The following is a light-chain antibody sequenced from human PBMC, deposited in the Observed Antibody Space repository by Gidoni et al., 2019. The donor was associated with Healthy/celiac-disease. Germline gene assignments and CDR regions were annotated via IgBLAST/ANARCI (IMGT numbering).Light chain of an antibody. J-gene: IGKJ4*01. CDR3: QQRSNWPRLT. CDR2: DAS. V-gene: IGKV3-11*01. Sequence: EIVLIQSPATLSLSPGERATLSCRSSQSVSSYLAWYQQKPGQAPRLLIYDASNRATGVPARCSGSGSGTYFTLTISSLEPDDFAVYYCQQRSNWPRLTFGGGTKVEIK. CDR1: QSVSSY.